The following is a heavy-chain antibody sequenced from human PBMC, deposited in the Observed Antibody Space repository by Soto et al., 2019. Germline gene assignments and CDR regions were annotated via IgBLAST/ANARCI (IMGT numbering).Heavy chain of an antibody. Sequence: QVQLVESGGGVVQPGRSLRLSCAASGFTFSTYGMHWVRQAPGKGLEWVAVIWYDGSNKYYADSVTGRFTISRDNSKSTLYLQMNSLRAEDTAVYYCARDRFLGNSFDYWGQGSLVTVSS. CDR2: IWYDGSNK. CDR1: GFTFSTYG. D-gene: IGHD1-26*01. V-gene: IGHV3-33*01. CDR3: ARDRFLGNSFDY. J-gene: IGHJ4*02.